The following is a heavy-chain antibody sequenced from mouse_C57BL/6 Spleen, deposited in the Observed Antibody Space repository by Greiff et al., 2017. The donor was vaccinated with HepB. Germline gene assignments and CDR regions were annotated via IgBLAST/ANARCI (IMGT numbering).Heavy chain of an antibody. D-gene: IGHD3-2*02. J-gene: IGHJ4*01. CDR2: IRNKANGYTT. V-gene: IGHV7-3*01. CDR3: ARYGSSGYDAMDY. Sequence: EVQLQESGGGLVQPGGSLSLSCAASGFTFTDYYMSWVRQPPGKALEWLGFIRNKANGYTTEYSASVKGRFTISRDNSQSILYLQMNALRAEDSATYYCARYGSSGYDAMDYWGQGTSVTVSS. CDR1: GFTFTDYY.